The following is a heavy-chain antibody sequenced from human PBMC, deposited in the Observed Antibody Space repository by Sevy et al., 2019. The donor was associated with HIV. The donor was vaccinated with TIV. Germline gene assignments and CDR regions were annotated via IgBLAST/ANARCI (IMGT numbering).Heavy chain of an antibody. J-gene: IGHJ4*02. CDR3: ARDGGWYYDFWSGCDY. Sequence: GGSLRLSCAASGFTFSSYWMSWVRQAPGKGLEWVANIKQDGSEKYYVDSVKGRFTISRDNAKNSLYLQMNSLRAEDTAVYYCARDGGWYYDFWSGCDYWGQGTLVTVSS. D-gene: IGHD3-3*01. CDR2: IKQDGSEK. CDR1: GFTFSSYW. V-gene: IGHV3-7*01.